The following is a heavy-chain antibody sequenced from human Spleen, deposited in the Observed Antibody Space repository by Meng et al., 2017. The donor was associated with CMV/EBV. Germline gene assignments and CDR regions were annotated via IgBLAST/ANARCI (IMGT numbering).Heavy chain of an antibody. CDR3: AREGGQYSGSSYYGMDV. Sequence: GSLRLSCTVSDGSISGHYWSWIRQPPGKGLEWIGYIYYSGSTNYNPSLKSRVTISVDTSKNQFSLKLSSVTAADTAVYYCAREGGQYSGSSYYGMDVWGQGTTVTVSS. V-gene: IGHV4-59*11. D-gene: IGHD1-26*01. CDR2: IYYSGST. J-gene: IGHJ6*02. CDR1: DGSISGHY.